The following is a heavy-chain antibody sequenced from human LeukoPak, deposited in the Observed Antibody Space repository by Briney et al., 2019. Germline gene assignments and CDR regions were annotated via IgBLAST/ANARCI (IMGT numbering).Heavy chain of an antibody. CDR2: VSFSNTTI. J-gene: IGHJ3*02. V-gene: IGHV3-48*01. Sequence: GGALRLSCAPSGFSLSTYSMNCVRQAPGKGLEWVSYVSFSNTTIYYADYVKCRFTISRDNTKNSLYLQMDSLRAEDTAMYYCARDSPSVYYGLGAFDIWGQGTMVTVSS. CDR3: ARDSPSVYYGLGAFDI. D-gene: IGHD3-10*01. CDR1: GFSLSTYS.